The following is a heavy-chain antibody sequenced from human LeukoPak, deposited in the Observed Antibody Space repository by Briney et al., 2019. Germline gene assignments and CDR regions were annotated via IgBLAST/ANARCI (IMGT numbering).Heavy chain of an antibody. CDR2: IYYSGST. J-gene: IGHJ3*02. CDR1: GGSISSSSYY. D-gene: IGHD2-15*01. Sequence: SETLSLTCTVSGGSISSSSYYWGWIRQPSGKGLEWIGSIYYSGSTYYNPSLKSRVTISVDTSKNQFSLKLSSVTAADTAVYYCARLRGLGPSDAFDIWGQGTMVTVSS. CDR3: ARLRGLGPSDAFDI. V-gene: IGHV4-39*01.